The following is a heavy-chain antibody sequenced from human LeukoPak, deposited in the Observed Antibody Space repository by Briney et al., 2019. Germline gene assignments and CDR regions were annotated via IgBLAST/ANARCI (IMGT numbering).Heavy chain of an antibody. J-gene: IGHJ4*02. CDR2: ISGSGGST. V-gene: IGHV3-23*01. Sequence: PGGSLRLSCAASGFTFSSYAMSWVRQAPGKGLEWVSAISGSGGSTYYADSVKGRFTISRDNSKNTLYLQMNSLRAEDTAVYYCAKDRDTSSARAGSAFDCWGQGTLVTVSS. CDR3: AKDRDTSSARAGSAFDC. CDR1: GFTFSSYA. D-gene: IGHD6-19*01.